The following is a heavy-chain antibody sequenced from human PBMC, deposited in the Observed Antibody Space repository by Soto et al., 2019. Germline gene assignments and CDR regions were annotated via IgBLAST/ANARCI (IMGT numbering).Heavy chain of an antibody. J-gene: IGHJ4*02. Sequence: QVQLQESGPGLVKPSQTLSLTCTVSGGSISSGDYYWSWIRQPPGQGLEWIGYIYYSGSTYYNPSLKSRVTISVDTSKNQFSLKLSSVTAADTAVYYCARNDYGDQKPPFPDYWGQGTLVTVSS. CDR2: IYYSGST. D-gene: IGHD4-17*01. CDR3: ARNDYGDQKPPFPDY. CDR1: GGSISSGDYY. V-gene: IGHV4-30-4*01.